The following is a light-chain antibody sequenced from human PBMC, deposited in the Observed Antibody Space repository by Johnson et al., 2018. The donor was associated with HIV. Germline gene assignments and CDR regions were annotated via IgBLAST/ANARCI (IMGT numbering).Light chain of an antibody. CDR3: ETWYNGLNVGHV. CDR1: SSNIGDNY. V-gene: IGLV1-51*02. CDR2: EDT. J-gene: IGLJ1*01. Sequence: QSVLTQPPSVSAAPGQKVSISCSGSSSNIGDNYVSWYQQVPGTAPKLLIYEDTKRPSGIPDRFSGSKSGTSATLAITGLQTWDEADYYCETWYNGLNVGHVFGTGTNGIDL.